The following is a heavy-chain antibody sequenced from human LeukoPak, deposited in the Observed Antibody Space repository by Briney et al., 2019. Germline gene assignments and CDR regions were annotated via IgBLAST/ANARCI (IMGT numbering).Heavy chain of an antibody. Sequence: SETLSLTCTVSGASISSYYGSWIRQPPGKGLEWLGYIYTSGSTNYNPSLKNRVSISVDTTKNRFSLKLSSVTAAQTGVYYCASLEMIFGMATRSNWFAAWGQGTLVTASS. CDR1: GASISSYY. J-gene: IGHJ5*02. CDR3: ASLEMIFGMATRSNWFAA. D-gene: IGHD3/OR15-3a*01. V-gene: IGHV4-4*09. CDR2: IYTSGST.